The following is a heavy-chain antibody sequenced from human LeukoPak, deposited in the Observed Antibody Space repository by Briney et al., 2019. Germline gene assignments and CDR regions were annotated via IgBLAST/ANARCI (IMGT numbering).Heavy chain of an antibody. CDR1: GLTLSIYW. CDR2: INSDGSST. D-gene: IGHD3-9*01. Sequence: GGSLRLSSAASGLTLSIYWMHWVRQAPGKGLVWVSRINSDGSSTSYADSVKGRFTISRDNAKTPLYLQMNSLRAEDTAVYYCAREGYYDILTGYSSPHFDYWGQGTLVTVSS. V-gene: IGHV3-74*01. CDR3: AREGYYDILTGYSSPHFDY. J-gene: IGHJ4*02.